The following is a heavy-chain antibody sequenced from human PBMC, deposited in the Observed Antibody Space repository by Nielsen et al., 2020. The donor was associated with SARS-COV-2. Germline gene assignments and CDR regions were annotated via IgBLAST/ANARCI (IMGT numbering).Heavy chain of an antibody. D-gene: IGHD1-26*01. V-gene: IGHV3-11*05. J-gene: IGHJ5*02. Sequence: GESLKISCVVSGFTISTYAMSWVRQAPGKGLEWISFISPSSSFTNDADSVKGRFTISRDNANNSLYLQMNSLRADDTAVYYCARGGRIVGYNWFDRWGQGTLVTVSS. CDR3: ARGGRIVGYNWFDR. CDR1: GFTISTYA. CDR2: ISPSSSFT.